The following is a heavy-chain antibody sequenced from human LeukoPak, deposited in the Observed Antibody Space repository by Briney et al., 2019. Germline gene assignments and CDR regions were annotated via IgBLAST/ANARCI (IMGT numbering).Heavy chain of an antibody. V-gene: IGHV4-59*01. CDR3: ARGPMVRGVIITGDFDY. CDR2: IYYSGST. Sequence: PSETLSLTCTVSGGSISSYYWSWIRQPPGKGLEWIGYIYYSGSTNYNPSLKSRVTISVDTSKNQFSLKLSSVTAADTAVYYCARGPMVRGVIITGDFDYWGHGTLVTVSS. D-gene: IGHD3-10*01. CDR1: GGSISSYY. J-gene: IGHJ4*01.